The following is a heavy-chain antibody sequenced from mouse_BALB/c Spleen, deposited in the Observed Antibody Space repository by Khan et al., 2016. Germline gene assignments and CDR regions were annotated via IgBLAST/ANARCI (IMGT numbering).Heavy chain of an antibody. J-gene: IGHJ2*01. CDR1: GYTFSSYW. V-gene: IGHV1-9*01. Sequence: QVQLKQSGAELMKPGASVKISCKATGYTFSSYWIEWVKQRPGHGLEWIGEILPGSGSTNYNEKFKGKAKFTAETSSNTAYMQRSSLTSEDSAVYYCASGITTATFDYWGQGTTLTVSS. D-gene: IGHD1-2*01. CDR2: ILPGSGST. CDR3: ASGITTATFDY.